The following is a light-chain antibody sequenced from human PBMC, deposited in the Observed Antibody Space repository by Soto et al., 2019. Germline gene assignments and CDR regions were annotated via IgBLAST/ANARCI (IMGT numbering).Light chain of an antibody. V-gene: IGKV3-11*01. J-gene: IGKJ3*01. CDR1: ESLSSY. Sequence: EIVLTQSPAPLSLSPGERATLSCRASESLSSYIAWDQQKPGQAPRLLIYDPSKSATGVPARFSGSGFGTDFTLTISSLEPEDFAGYYWQQRSDWPFACGPGTKVD. CDR3: QQRSDWPFA. CDR2: DPS.